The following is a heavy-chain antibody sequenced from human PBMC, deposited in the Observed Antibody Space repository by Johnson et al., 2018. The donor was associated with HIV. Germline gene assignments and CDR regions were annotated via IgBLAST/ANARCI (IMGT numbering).Heavy chain of an antibody. J-gene: IGHJ3*02. D-gene: IGHD3-10*02. V-gene: IGHV3-33*01. CDR3: ARGRMYGAFAFDI. CDR2: IWYDGSNK. Sequence: QVQLVESGGGVVQPGRSLRLSCAASGFTFSSYGMHWVRQAPGKGLEWVAVIWYDGSNKYYADSVKGRFTISRDNSKNTLYLQMNSLRAEDTAVYYCARGRMYGAFAFDIWGQGTMVTVSS. CDR1: GFTFSSYG.